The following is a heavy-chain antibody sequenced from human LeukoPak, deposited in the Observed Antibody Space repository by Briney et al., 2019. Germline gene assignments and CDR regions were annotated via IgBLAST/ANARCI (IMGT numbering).Heavy chain of an antibody. V-gene: IGHV3-23*01. CDR1: GFTFRSYV. J-gene: IGHJ4*02. CDR2: ISTSGTNT. CDR3: AKLVGATMTSDY. D-gene: IGHD1-26*01. Sequence: PGGSLRLSCVASGFTFRSYVMTWVRQAPGKGLEWVSGISTSGTNTYYADFVKGRFTISRDNYKNTLYLQMNSLRAEDTAVYYCAKLVGATMTSDYWGQGALVTVSS.